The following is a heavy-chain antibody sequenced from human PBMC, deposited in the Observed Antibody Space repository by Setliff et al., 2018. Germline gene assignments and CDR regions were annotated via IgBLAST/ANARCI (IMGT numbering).Heavy chain of an antibody. CDR2: INHRGST. J-gene: IGHJ4*02. CDR1: GGTFSDYY. D-gene: IGHD6-19*01. CDR3: ATFGPCKGVSGTCPPRDS. V-gene: IGHV4-34*10. Sequence: SETLSLTCAAYGGTFSDYYWTWIRQSPEKGLEWIGEINHRGSTNYNPSLKSRLTMSVDTSKNHFSLRVSSVTAADTAVYFCATFGPCKGVSGTCPPRDSWGQGTLVTVSS.